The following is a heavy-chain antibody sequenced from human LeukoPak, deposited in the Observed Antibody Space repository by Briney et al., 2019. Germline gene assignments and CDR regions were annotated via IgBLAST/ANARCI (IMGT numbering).Heavy chain of an antibody. V-gene: IGHV3-53*01. CDR3: ASDSSGWYAFDI. CDR1: GFTVSSNY. D-gene: IGHD6-19*01. Sequence: GGSLRLSCAASGFTVSSNYMSWVRQAPGKGLEWGSIIYSGGSTYYADSVKGRFTISRDNSKNTLYLQMNSLRAEDTAVYYCASDSSGWYAFDIWGQGTMVTVSS. J-gene: IGHJ3*02. CDR2: IYSGGST.